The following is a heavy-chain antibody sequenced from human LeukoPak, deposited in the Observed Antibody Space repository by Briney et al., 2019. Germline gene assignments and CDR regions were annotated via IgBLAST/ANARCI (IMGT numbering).Heavy chain of an antibody. CDR3: ARGANDIDYFYFDY. V-gene: IGHV3-53*01. J-gene: IGHJ4*02. CDR2: IYSGGST. Sequence: GGSLRLSCAASGFTVSSNYMSRVRQAPGKGLEWVSVIYSGGSTYYADSVKGRFTISRDNSKNTLYLQMNSLRAEDTAVYYCARGANDIDYFYFDYWGQGTLVTVSS. CDR1: GFTVSSNY. D-gene: IGHD1-1*01.